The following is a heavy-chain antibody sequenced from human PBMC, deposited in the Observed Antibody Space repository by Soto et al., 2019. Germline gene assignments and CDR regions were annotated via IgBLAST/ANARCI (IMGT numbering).Heavy chain of an antibody. CDR2: IMPIYGTA. D-gene: IGHD1-26*01. J-gene: IGHJ4*02. CDR1: GYTWTSYG. Sequence: SVKFSCRASGYTWTSYGISWVRQAPGQGREWMGWIMPIYGTANYAQKLQGRVTITADESTSTAYMELSSLRSEDTAVYYYATDLGVGVGATVWGFLDYWGQGTLVTVSS. V-gene: IGHV1-69*13. CDR3: ATDLGVGVGATVWGFLDY.